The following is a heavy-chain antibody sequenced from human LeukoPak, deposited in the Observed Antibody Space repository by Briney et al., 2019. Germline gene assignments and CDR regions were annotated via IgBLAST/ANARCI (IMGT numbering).Heavy chain of an antibody. CDR1: GFSIRNYW. CDR3: ARDRIVGATTGYYYYGMDV. J-gene: IGHJ6*02. D-gene: IGHD1-26*01. V-gene: IGHV3-74*01. CDR2: INSDETTT. Sequence: GGSLRLSCAASGFSIRNYWMHWVRQVPGKGLMWVSRINSDETTTNYADSVKGRFTISRGNAKNMVYLQMNSLRAEDTAVYYCARDRIVGATTGYYYYGMDVWGQGTTVTVSS.